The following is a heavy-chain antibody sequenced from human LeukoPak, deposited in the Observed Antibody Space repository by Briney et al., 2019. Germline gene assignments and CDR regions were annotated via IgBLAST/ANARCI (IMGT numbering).Heavy chain of an antibody. CDR3: ARHVSATRIAVAGPPTYNWFDP. V-gene: IGHV4-39*01. CDR2: IYYSGST. CDR1: GGSISSSSYY. Sequence: SETLSLTCTVFGGSISSSSYYWGWIRQPPGKGLEWIGSIYYSGSTYYNPSLKSRVTISVDTSKNQFSLKLSSVTAADTAVYYCARHVSATRIAVAGPPTYNWFDPWGEGTLVTVSS. D-gene: IGHD6-19*01. J-gene: IGHJ5*02.